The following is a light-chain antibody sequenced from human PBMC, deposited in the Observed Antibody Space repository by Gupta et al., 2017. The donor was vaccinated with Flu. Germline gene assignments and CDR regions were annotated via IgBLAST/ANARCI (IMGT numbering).Light chain of an antibody. CDR1: SGSIASYY. J-gene: IGLJ3*02. V-gene: IGLV6-57*01. CDR3: QYYDGRAV. CDR2: EEI. Sequence: KTVTISCTRSSGSIASYYVQWYQQRTGSSPTTVFYEEINRPSGLPERFSGSIDRAETSATITVAELKTEDESYYECQYYDGRAVFGGGTKLTVL.